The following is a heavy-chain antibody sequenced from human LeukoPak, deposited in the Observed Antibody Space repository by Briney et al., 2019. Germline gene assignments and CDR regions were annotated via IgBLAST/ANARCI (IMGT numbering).Heavy chain of an antibody. CDR2: IYYSGST. Sequence: SQTLSLTCTVSGGSISSGSYYWSWIRQPAGKGLEWIGSIYYSGSTYYTPSLKSRVTISVDTSKNQFSLKLNSVTAADTAVYYCARGYYDSSGYYQSPIFDYWGQGTLVTVSS. D-gene: IGHD3-22*01. V-gene: IGHV4-61*02. CDR3: ARGYYDSSGYYQSPIFDY. CDR1: GGSISSGSYY. J-gene: IGHJ4*02.